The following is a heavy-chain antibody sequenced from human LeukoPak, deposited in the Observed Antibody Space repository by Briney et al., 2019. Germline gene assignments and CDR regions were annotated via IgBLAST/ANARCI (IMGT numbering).Heavy chain of an antibody. CDR1: EFTVSSNY. CDR2: IYGGGST. V-gene: IGHV3-66*01. Sequence: GGSLRLSCAASEFTVSSNYMSWVRQAPGKGLEWVSIIYGGGSTSYADSVKGRFTISRDNSKNTVYLQMNSLRAEDTAVYYCARVSRGPWGQGTLVTVSS. D-gene: IGHD3-10*01. CDR3: ARVSRGP. J-gene: IGHJ5*02.